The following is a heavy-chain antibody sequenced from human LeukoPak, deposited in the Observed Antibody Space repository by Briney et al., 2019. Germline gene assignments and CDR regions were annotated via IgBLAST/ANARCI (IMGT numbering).Heavy chain of an antibody. D-gene: IGHD3-22*01. Sequence: SETLSLTCTVSGGSISSYYWSWIRQPPGKGLEWIGYIYYSGSTNYNPSLKSRVTISVDTSKNQFSLKLSSVTAADTAVYYCARGSDYYDSSGYYYDYWGQGTLVTVSS. CDR1: GGSISSYY. CDR3: ARGSDYYDSSGYYYDY. V-gene: IGHV4-59*01. CDR2: IYYSGST. J-gene: IGHJ4*02.